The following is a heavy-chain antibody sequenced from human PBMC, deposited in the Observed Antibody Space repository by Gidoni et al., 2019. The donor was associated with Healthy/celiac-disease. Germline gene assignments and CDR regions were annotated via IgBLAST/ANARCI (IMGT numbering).Heavy chain of an antibody. CDR3: ARWVVVVPADPPSSSSSFDY. V-gene: IGHV4-34*01. D-gene: IGHD2-2*01. CDR2: INHYGST. Sequence: QVQLQQWGAGLLKPSETLSLTCAVYGGSFSGYYWSWIRQPPGKGLEWIGEINHYGSTNYNPSLKSRVTISVDTSKNQFSLKLSSVTAADTAVYYCARWVVVVPADPPSSSSSFDYWGQGTLVTVSS. CDR1: GGSFSGYY. J-gene: IGHJ4*02.